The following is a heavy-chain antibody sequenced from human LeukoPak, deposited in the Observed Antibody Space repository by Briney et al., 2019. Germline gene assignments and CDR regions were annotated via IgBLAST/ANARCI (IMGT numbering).Heavy chain of an antibody. Sequence: SSVKVSCKASGGTFSSYAISWVRQAPGQGLEWMGGIIPIFGTANYAQKFQGRVTITADESTSTAYMELSSLRSEDTAVYYCATGLWFGKYLDVWGKGTTVTISS. CDR2: IIPIFGTA. D-gene: IGHD3-10*01. V-gene: IGHV1-69*13. CDR3: ATGLWFGKYLDV. CDR1: GGTFSSYA. J-gene: IGHJ6*04.